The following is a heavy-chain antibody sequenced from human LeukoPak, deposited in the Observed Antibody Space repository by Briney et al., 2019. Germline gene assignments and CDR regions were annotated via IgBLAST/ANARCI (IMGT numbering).Heavy chain of an antibody. D-gene: IGHD2-8*02. V-gene: IGHV3-23*05. CDR1: GFVFSSRA. CDR2: ISNGY. J-gene: IGHJ5*02. CDR3: VREAGYCTAASCSKTNWFDP. Sequence: PGGSLRLSCVASGFVFSSRAMSWVRQAPGKGLEWVSAISNGYYYADSVKGRFTISRDNSKNTVYLQMSSPRAEDTAVYFCVREAGYCTAASCSKTNWFDPWGQGTLVTVSS.